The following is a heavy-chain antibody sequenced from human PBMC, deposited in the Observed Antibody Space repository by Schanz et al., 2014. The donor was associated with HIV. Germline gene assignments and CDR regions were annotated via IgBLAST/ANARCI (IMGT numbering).Heavy chain of an antibody. D-gene: IGHD3-3*01. J-gene: IGHJ6*02. V-gene: IGHV3-23*01. CDR1: EFPFSHNA. CDR3: TRGRFLERGGMDV. Sequence: EALLLESGGGLVQPGGSLRLSCRGSEFPFSHNAMTWVRQAPGKGLQWVSSITDSGDKTDYTDSLRGRFTISRDNSKNTLYLQMNSLRAEDTAVYFCTRGRFLERGGMDVWGQGTAVTVSS. CDR2: ITDSGDKT.